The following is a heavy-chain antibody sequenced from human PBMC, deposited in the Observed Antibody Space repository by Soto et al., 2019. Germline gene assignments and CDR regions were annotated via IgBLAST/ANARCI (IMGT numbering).Heavy chain of an antibody. Sequence: QVQLVQSGAEVKKPGSSVKVSCKASGGTFRNYPITWVRQAPGQGLEWMGRVIPLLNMTNYAQTFQGRVTITAAKYTITSFMELSILRSDDTGVYYFARERAPILQDPSYGLAVWGQGTTVTVSS. V-gene: IGHV1-69*04. CDR1: GGTFRNYP. CDR3: ARERAPILQDPSYGLAV. D-gene: IGHD3-10*01. J-gene: IGHJ6*02. CDR2: VIPLLNMT.